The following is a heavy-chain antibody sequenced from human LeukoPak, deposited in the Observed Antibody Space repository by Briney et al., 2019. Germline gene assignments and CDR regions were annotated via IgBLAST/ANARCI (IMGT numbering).Heavy chain of an antibody. V-gene: IGHV3-23*01. CDR1: GFTFSSYA. CDR2: ISDGGGST. D-gene: IGHD3-22*01. Sequence: PGGSLRLSCAASGFTFSSYAMSWVCQAPGKGLEWVSAISDGGGSTYYADSVKGRFTISRDNSKNTLYLQMNSLRAEDTAVYYCAKDLYYYARSGYPNLFGYWRQGNLVTVSS. J-gene: IGHJ4*02. CDR3: AKDLYYYARSGYPNLFGY.